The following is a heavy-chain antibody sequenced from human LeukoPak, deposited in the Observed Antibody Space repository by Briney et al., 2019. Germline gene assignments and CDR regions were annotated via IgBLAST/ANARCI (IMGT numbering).Heavy chain of an antibody. J-gene: IGHJ4*02. D-gene: IGHD2-8*01. V-gene: IGHV3-23*01. Sequence: GGSLRLSCAASGFTFSSYAMNWVRQAPGKGLEWVSAISGSGGSTYYADSVKGRLTISRDNSKNTLYLQMNSLRAEDTAVYYCAKVRSDIVLMVYDYWGQGTLVTVSS. CDR2: ISGSGGST. CDR1: GFTFSSYA. CDR3: AKVRSDIVLMVYDY.